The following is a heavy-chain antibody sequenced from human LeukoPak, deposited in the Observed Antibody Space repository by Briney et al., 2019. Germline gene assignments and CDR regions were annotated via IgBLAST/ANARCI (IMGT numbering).Heavy chain of an antibody. V-gene: IGHV3-23*01. CDR1: GFTFSSYA. J-gene: IGHJ4*02. CDR3: AKERGLSGWYSAY. CDR2: ISGSGGST. Sequence: GALRLSCAASGFTFSSYAMSWVRQAPGKGLEWVSAISGSGGSTYYADSVKGRFTISRDNFKNTLYLQMNSLRAEDTAVYYCAKERGLSGWYSAYWGQGTLVTVSS. D-gene: IGHD6-19*01.